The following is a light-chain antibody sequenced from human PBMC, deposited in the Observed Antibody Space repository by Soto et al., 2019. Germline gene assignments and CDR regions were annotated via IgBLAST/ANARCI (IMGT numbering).Light chain of an antibody. CDR3: QQRSNWLFT. CDR1: QSVSSY. Sequence: EIVLTQSPATLSLSPGERATLSCRASQSVSSYLAWYQQKPGQAPRLLIYDASNRATGIPARFSGSGSKTDFTLTISSLEPEDFAVYYCQQRSNWLFTFGPGTKVDV. J-gene: IGKJ3*01. V-gene: IGKV3-11*01. CDR2: DAS.